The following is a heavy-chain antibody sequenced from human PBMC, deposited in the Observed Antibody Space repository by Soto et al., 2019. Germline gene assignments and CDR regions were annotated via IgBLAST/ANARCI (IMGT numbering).Heavy chain of an antibody. CDR3: ARSDYGEFDY. J-gene: IGHJ4*02. V-gene: IGHV4-59*01. CDR2: IYYSGST. CDR1: GGSISSYY. D-gene: IGHD4-17*01. Sequence: PSETLSLTCTVSGGSISSYYWSWIRQPPGKGLEWIGYIYYSGSTNYNPSLKSRVTISVDTSKNQFSLKLSSVTAADTAVYYCARSDYGEFDYWGQGTLVTVSS.